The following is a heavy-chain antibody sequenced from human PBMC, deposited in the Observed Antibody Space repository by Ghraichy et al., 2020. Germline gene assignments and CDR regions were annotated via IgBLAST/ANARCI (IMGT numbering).Heavy chain of an antibody. Sequence: LSLTCAASGFTFSSYAMTWVRQAPGKGLEWVSSITDTGDNTHYADSVKGRFTISRDNSKNTLYLQMNSLRADDTAVYYCAKGGGCTGGRCYSSYYYYIDVWGKGTTVTVSS. V-gene: IGHV3-23*01. CDR2: ITDTGDNT. CDR3: AKGGGCTGGRCYSSYYYYIDV. CDR1: GFTFSSYA. D-gene: IGHD2-15*01. J-gene: IGHJ6*03.